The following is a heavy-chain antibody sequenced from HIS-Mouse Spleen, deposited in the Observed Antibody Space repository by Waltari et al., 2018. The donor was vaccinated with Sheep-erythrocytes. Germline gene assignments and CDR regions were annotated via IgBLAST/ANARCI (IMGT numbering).Heavy chain of an antibody. J-gene: IGHJ4*02. D-gene: IGHD1-26*01. Sequence: QVQLVQSGAEVKKPGSSVKVSCKASGGTFSSYAISWVRQAPGQGLGWMGRSIPILGIANYAQKFQGRVTITADKSTSTAYMELSSLRSEDTAVYYCAQTGATTPHFDYWGQGTLVTVSS. CDR3: AQTGATTPHFDY. V-gene: IGHV1-69*04. CDR1: GGTFSSYA. CDR2: SIPILGIA.